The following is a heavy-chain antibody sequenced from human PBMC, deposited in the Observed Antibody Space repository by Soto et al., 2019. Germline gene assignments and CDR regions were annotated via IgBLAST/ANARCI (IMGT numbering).Heavy chain of an antibody. J-gene: IGHJ3*01. Sequence: APEKLSCKASGYTFPRYGISWVRQAPGEGLEWMGWISAYNGNTNYAQKLQGRVTMTTDTSTSTAYMELRSLRSDDTAVYYCAKGDVVVLAITWAWRAFVFWCQGTLGTVS. CDR2: ISAYNGNT. V-gene: IGHV1-18*04. CDR3: AKGDVVVLAITWAWRAFVF. CDR1: GYTFPRYG. D-gene: IGHD2-15*01.